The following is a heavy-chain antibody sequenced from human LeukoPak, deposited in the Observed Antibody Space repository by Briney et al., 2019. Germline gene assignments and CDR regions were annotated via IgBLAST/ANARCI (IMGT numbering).Heavy chain of an antibody. V-gene: IGHV3-23*01. CDR2: ISGSGGST. CDR3: AKAEGNPEEYYFDY. J-gene: IGHJ4*02. Sequence: GGSLRLSCAASGFTFSSYAMCWVRQAPGKGLEWVSAISGSGGSTYYADSVKGRFTISRDNSKNTLYLQMNSLRAEDTAVYYCAKAEGNPEEYYFDYWGQGTLVTVSS. D-gene: IGHD4-23*01. CDR1: GFTFSSYA.